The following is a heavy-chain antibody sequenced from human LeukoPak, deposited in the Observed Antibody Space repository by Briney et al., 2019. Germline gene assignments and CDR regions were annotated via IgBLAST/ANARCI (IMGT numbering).Heavy chain of an antibody. D-gene: IGHD2-15*01. J-gene: IGHJ4*02. CDR3: ARLYCSGGSCAGAFDY. V-gene: IGHV1-46*01. Sequence: ASVKVSCKASGYTFTSYYMHWVRQAPGQGLEWMGIINPSGGSTSYAQKFQGRVTMTRDTSTSTVYMELSSLRSEDTAVYYCARLYCSGGSCAGAFDYWGQGTLVTVSS. CDR2: INPSGGST. CDR1: GYTFTSYY.